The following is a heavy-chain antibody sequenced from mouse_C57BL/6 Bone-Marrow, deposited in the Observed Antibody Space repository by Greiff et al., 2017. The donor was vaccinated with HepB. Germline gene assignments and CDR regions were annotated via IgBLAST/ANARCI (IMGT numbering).Heavy chain of an antibody. Sequence: VKLQESGAELARPGASVKMSCKASGYTFTSYTMHWVKQRPAQGLEWIGYINPSSGYTKYNQKFKDKATLTADKSSSTAYMQLSSLTSEDSAVYYCASPSWFAYWGQGTLVTVSA. CDR1: GYTFTSYT. CDR3: ASPSWFAY. CDR2: INPSSGYT. J-gene: IGHJ3*01. V-gene: IGHV1-4*01.